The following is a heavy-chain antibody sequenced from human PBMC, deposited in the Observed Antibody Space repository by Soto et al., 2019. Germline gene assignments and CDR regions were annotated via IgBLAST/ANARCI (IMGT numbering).Heavy chain of an antibody. CDR1: GGSISSGGYS. CDR3: ARVGALGSSSCFDY. V-gene: IGHV4-30-2*01. J-gene: IGHJ4*02. Sequence: SETLSLTCAVSGGSISSGGYSWSWIRHPPGKGLECIGYIYHSGSTYYNPSLKSRVTISVDRSKNQFSLKLSSVTAADTAVYFCARVGALGSSSCFDYWGQGTLVTVSS. CDR2: IYHSGST. D-gene: IGHD6-13*01.